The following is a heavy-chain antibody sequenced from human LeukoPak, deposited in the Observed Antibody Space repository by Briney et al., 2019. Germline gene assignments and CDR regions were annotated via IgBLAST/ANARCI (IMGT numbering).Heavy chain of an antibody. V-gene: IGHV3-21*01. CDR1: GFSFSSVY. J-gene: IGHJ6*03. CDR3: ARDAFGELWDYYYMDV. D-gene: IGHD3-10*01. CDR2: ISSSSSYI. Sequence: GGSLRLSCAASGFSFSSVYMNWVRQAPGKGLEGVSSISSSSSYIYYADSVKGRFTISRDNAKNSLYLQMNSLRAEDTAVYYCARDAFGELWDYYYMDVWGKGTTVTISS.